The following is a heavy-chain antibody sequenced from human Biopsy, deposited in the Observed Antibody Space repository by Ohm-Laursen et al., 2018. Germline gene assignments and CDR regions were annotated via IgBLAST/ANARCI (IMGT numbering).Heavy chain of an antibody. CDR1: GGTFSSFG. V-gene: IGHV1-69*01. Sequence: SVKVSCKASGGTFSSFGISWVRQAPGQGLEWLGEINSMFGTTNYAQTFQGRVTITADESTSTAYMEASSLRSEDTAVYYCAKRGVERGRPLAYWGQGTLVTVSS. CDR3: AKRGVERGRPLAY. D-gene: IGHD1-1*01. J-gene: IGHJ4*02. CDR2: INSMFGTT.